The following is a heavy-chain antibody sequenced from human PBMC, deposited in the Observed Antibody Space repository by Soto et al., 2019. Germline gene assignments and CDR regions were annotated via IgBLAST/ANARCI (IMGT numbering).Heavy chain of an antibody. Sequence: EVQLVESGGGLVQPGGSLRLSCAASGFTFSTYSMNWVRQAPGKGLEWVSYISSSSSTIFYTDSVKGRFTISRDNANNSLYLQMNSLRAEDTAVYYWARPTYYYDSSGPPAYWGQGTLVTVSS. V-gene: IGHV3-48*01. CDR1: GFTFSTYS. D-gene: IGHD3-22*01. J-gene: IGHJ4*02. CDR3: ARPTYYYDSSGPPAY. CDR2: ISSSSSTI.